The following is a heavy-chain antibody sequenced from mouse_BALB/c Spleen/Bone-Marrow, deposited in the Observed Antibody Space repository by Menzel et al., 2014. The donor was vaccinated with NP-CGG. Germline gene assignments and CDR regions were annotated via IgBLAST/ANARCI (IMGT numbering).Heavy chain of an antibody. CDR3: ARETGPRAMDY. CDR1: GFTFSDYY. Sequence: EVKLMESGGGLVKPGGSLKLSCAAPGFTFSDYYMFWVRQTPEKRLEWVATISDDGGNTYYRDSVKGRFTISRDNAKXKLNLQMSSLKSEDTATYHCARETGPRAMDYWGQGTSVTVSS. J-gene: IGHJ4*01. CDR2: ISDDGGNT. V-gene: IGHV5-4*02. D-gene: IGHD4-1*01.